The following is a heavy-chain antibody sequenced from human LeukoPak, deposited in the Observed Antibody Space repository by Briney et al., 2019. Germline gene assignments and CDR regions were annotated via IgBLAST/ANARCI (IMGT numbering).Heavy chain of an antibody. CDR2: TRYDGRDK. V-gene: IGHV3-30*02. CDR3: ASLSPRYCSSTSCYFDHLTN. D-gene: IGHD2-2*01. Sequence: GGSLRLSCAASGFIFDHYGMYWVRQAPGKGLEWVSFTRYDGRDKYYADSVKGRFTISRDNAKNSLYLQMNSLRSEDTAVYYCASLSPRYCSSTSCYFDHLTNWGQGTLVTVSS. CDR1: GFIFDHYG. J-gene: IGHJ4*02.